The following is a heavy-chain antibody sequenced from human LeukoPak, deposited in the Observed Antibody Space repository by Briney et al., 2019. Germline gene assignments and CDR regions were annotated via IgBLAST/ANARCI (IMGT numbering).Heavy chain of an antibody. D-gene: IGHD1-26*01. J-gene: IGHJ3*02. CDR1: GFTFSSYA. Sequence: GSLRLSCAASGFTFSSYAMSWVRQAPGKGLEWVSAISGSGGSTYYADSVKGRFTISRDNSKNTLYLQMNSLRAEDTAVYYCARGGIMEDAFDIWGQGTMVTVSS. CDR3: ARGGIMEDAFDI. V-gene: IGHV3-23*01. CDR2: ISGSGGST.